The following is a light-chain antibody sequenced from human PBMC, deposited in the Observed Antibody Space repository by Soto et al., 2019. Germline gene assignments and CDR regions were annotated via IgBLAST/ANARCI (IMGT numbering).Light chain of an antibody. CDR2: GAS. Sequence: EIVMTQSPATLSVSPGERATLSCRASQSVSSNLAWYQQKPGQAPRLLIYGASTRATGIPARFSCSGSGTEYTLTISSLQSEEFAVYYCHQYNNWPPWTFGQGTKVEIK. J-gene: IGKJ1*01. V-gene: IGKV3-15*01. CDR1: QSVSSN. CDR3: HQYNNWPPWT.